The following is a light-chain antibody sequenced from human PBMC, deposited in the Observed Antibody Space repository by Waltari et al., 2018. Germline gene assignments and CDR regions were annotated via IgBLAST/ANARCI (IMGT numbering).Light chain of an antibody. CDR2: DAS. CDR1: QSVGAN. CDR3: QQRYNWPPT. J-gene: IGKJ4*01. V-gene: IGKV3-11*01. Sequence: EIVLTQSPATLSLSPGERPTLSCRASQSVGANLAWYQQIAGQAPRLLIYDASNRATGIPARFSGSGSGADFTLTISSLEPEDFAVYYCQQRYNWPPTFGGGTKVEIE.